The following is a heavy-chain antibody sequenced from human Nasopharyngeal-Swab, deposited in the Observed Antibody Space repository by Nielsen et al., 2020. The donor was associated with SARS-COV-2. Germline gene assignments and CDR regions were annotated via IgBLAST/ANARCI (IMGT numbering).Heavy chain of an antibody. CDR2: IYYSGST. V-gene: IGHV4-39*07. CDR1: GGSISSSSYY. Sequence: SETLSLTCTVSGGSISSSSYYWGWIRQPPGKGLEWIGSIYYSGSTNYNPSLKSRVTISVDTSKNQFSLKLSSVTAADTAVYYCARPIRGYETYYFDYWGQGTLVTVSS. CDR3: ARPIRGYETYYFDY. J-gene: IGHJ4*02. D-gene: IGHD5-12*01.